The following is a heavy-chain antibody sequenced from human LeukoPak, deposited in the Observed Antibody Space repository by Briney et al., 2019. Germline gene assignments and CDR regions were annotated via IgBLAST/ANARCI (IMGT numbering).Heavy chain of an antibody. D-gene: IGHD2/OR15-2a*01. CDR3: ARDGVPTGRYYPLN. Sequence: ASVKVSCKASRGTFSSYVISGVGQAPGQEGEGMGGIILFFGTANYAQKFQGRVTMTRDTSTSTVYMELSSLRSEDTAVYYCARDGVPTGRYYPLNWGQGTLVTVSS. CDR2: IILFFGTA. J-gene: IGHJ4*02. V-gene: IGHV1-69*05. CDR1: RGTFSSYV.